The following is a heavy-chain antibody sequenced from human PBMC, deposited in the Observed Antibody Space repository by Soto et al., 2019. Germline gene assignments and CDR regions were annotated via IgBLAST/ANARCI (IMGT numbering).Heavy chain of an antibody. CDR1: GGSISSSSYY. D-gene: IGHD3-3*01. Sequence: QLQLQESGPGLVKPSETLSLTCTVSGGSISSSSYYWGWIRQPPGKGLEWIGSIYYSGSTYYNPSLKSRVTISVDTSKNQFSLKLSSVTAADTAVYYCASYSRFLEWLLYTYYWGQGTLVTVSS. CDR2: IYYSGST. V-gene: IGHV4-39*01. J-gene: IGHJ4*02. CDR3: ASYSRFLEWLLYTYY.